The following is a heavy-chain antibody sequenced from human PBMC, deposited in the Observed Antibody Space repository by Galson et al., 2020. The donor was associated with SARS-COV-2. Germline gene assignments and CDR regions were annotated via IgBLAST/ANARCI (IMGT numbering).Heavy chain of an antibody. CDR2: IYYTGTT. CDR3: GRDTAMVDY. J-gene: IGHJ4*02. Sequence: SETLSLTCTVSGVSISSGGYYWTWIRQHPGKGLEWIGYIYYTGTTYYNPSLKSRLTISVDTSKNQFSLKLSSVTAADTAVYYCGRDTAMVDYWGQGTLVTVSS. D-gene: IGHD5-18*01. CDR1: GVSISSGGYY. V-gene: IGHV4-31*03.